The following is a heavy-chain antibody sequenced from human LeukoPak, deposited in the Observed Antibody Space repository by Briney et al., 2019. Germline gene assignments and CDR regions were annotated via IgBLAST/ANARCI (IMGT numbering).Heavy chain of an antibody. J-gene: IGHJ4*02. Sequence: SETLSLTCAVYGGSFSGCYWSWIRQPPGKGLEWIGEVNHSGSTNYNPSLKSRVTISVDTSKNQFSLKLSSVTAADTAVYYCARGGIYGDYAVVKFDYWGQGTLVTVSS. D-gene: IGHD4-17*01. V-gene: IGHV4-34*01. CDR3: ARGGIYGDYAVVKFDY. CDR2: VNHSGST. CDR1: GGSFSGCY.